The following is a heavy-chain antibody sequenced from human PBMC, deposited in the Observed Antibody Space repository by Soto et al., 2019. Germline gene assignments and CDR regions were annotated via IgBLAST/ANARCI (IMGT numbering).Heavy chain of an antibody. D-gene: IGHD2-8*01. CDR2: ISPEGFNT. J-gene: IGHJ4*02. CDR1: DFTFDGHG. V-gene: IGHV3-23*01. Sequence: EVDLLESGGGLVQPGGSLRLSCAASDFTFDGHGMSWVRQAPGKGPEWVSTISPEGFNTHYADSVRGRFIISRDNSRNTVVLHMSSVGVEDTAISYCVSWVSAHFDYWGQGTPVTVSS. CDR3: VSWVSAHFDY.